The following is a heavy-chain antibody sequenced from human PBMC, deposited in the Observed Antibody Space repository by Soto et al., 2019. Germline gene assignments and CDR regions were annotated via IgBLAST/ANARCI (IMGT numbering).Heavy chain of an antibody. Sequence: GASVKVSCKASGYTFTSYGISWVRQAPGQGLEWMGWISAYNGNTNYAQKLQGRVTMTTDTSTSTAYMELRSLRSDDTAVYYCARGPHCSSTSCYVGDAFDTWGQGTTVTVSS. CDR1: GYTFTSYG. CDR2: ISAYNGNT. CDR3: ARGPHCSSTSCYVGDAFDT. J-gene: IGHJ3*02. V-gene: IGHV1-18*01. D-gene: IGHD2-2*01.